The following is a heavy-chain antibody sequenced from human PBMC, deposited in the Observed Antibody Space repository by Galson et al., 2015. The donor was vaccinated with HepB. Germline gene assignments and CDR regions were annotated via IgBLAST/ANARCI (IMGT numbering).Heavy chain of an antibody. CDR3: ASRHDNYGGDY. Sequence: QSGAEVKKPGESLRISCKGSGYSLTSYWISWVRQMPGKGLEWMGRIDPSDSYTNYSPSFQGHVTISADKSISTAYLQWSSLKAWDPAMFYGASRHDNYGGDYWGQGTLVTASP. D-gene: IGHD4-17*01. CDR2: IDPSDSYT. CDR1: GYSLTSYW. V-gene: IGHV5-10-1*01. J-gene: IGHJ4*02.